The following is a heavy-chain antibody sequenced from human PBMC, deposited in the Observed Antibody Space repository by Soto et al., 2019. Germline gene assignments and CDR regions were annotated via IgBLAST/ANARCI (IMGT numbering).Heavy chain of an antibody. CDR2: IFYSGST. D-gene: IGHD3-22*01. CDR3: ARGNYYDSSGYYPPYFQH. CDR1: GGSVSSGSYY. Sequence: LSLTCTVSGGSVSSGSYYWSWIRQPPGKGLEWIGYIFYSGSTNYNPSLKSRVTISVDTSKNQFSLKLTSVTAADTAVYYCARGNYYDSSGYYPPYFQHWGQGTLVTVSS. J-gene: IGHJ1*01. V-gene: IGHV4-61*01.